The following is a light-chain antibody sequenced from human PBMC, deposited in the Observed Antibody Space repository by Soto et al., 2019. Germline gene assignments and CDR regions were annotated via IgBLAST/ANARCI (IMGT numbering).Light chain of an antibody. CDR1: SSNIGSNT. Sequence: QSVLTQPPSASGTPGQRVTISCSGSSSNIGSNTVNWYQQLPGTAPKLLIYSNNQRPSGVPDRFSGSKSGTSASPAISGRQSEDEADYYCAAWDDSLNGVVFGGGTKVTVL. V-gene: IGLV1-44*01. CDR3: AAWDDSLNGVV. J-gene: IGLJ2*01. CDR2: SNN.